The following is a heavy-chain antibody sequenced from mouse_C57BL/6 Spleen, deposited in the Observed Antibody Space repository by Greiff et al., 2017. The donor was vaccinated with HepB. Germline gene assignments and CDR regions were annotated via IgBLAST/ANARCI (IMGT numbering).Heavy chain of an antibody. CDR1: GYTFTSYW. V-gene: IGHV1-53*01. Sequence: VQLQQPGTELVKPGASVKLSCKASGYTFTSYWMHWVKQRPGQGLEWIGNINPSNGGTNYNEKFKSKATLTVDKSSSTAYMQLSSLTSEDSAVYYCARWGLGYSNSFAYWGQGTLVTVSA. J-gene: IGHJ3*01. D-gene: IGHD2-5*01. CDR3: ARWGLGYSNSFAY. CDR2: INPSNGGT.